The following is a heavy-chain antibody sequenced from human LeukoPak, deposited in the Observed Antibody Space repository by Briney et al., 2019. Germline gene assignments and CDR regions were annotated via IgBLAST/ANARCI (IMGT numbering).Heavy chain of an antibody. CDR2: INPNSGGT. J-gene: IGHJ6*03. Sequence: ASVKVSCKASGYTFTSYGISWVRQAPGQGLEWMGWINPNSGGTNYAQKFQGSVTMTRDTSISTAYIELSRLKYDDTAVYYCARGSGFQYRGITTNYYMDVWGKGTTVTVSS. CDR3: ARGSGFQYRGITTNYYMDV. CDR1: GYTFTSYG. D-gene: IGHD3-22*01. V-gene: IGHV1-2*02.